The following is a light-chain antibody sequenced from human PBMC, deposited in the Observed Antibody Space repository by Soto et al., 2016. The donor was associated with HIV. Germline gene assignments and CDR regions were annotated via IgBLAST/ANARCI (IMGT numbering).Light chain of an antibody. V-gene: IGKV1-17*03. Sequence: DIQMTQSPSAMSASVGDRVTITCRASQAISNYLIWFQQKPGKVPKRLIYAASTLQNGVSSRFSGSGSGTEFTLTISSLRPEDFATYYCLQHKTYPLTFGGGTTVEIK. J-gene: IGKJ4*01. CDR3: LQHKTYPLT. CDR2: AAS. CDR1: QAISNY.